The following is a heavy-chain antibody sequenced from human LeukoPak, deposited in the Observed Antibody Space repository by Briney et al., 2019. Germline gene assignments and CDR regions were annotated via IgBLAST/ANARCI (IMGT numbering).Heavy chain of an antibody. V-gene: IGHV3-13*01. D-gene: IGHD4-17*01. CDR3: ARGGDYYYYMDV. J-gene: IGHJ6*03. CDR1: GFTFSSYD. CDR2: IGTAGDT. Sequence: GSLRLSCAASGFTFSSYDMHWVRQATGKGLEWVSAIGTAGDTYYPGSVKGRFTISRENAKNSLYLQMNSLRAGDTAVYYCARGGDYYYYMDVWGKGTTVTVSS.